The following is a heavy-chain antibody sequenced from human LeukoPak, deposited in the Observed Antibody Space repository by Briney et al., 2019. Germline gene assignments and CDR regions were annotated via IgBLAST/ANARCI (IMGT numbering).Heavy chain of an antibody. J-gene: IGHJ6*02. CDR1: GGSISSYY. V-gene: IGHV4-59*01. CDR3: ARLNRDFWSGSFYYGMDV. D-gene: IGHD3-3*01. CDR2: IYYSGST. Sequence: SETLSLTCTVSGGSISSYYWSWIRQPPGKGLEWIGYIYYSGSTNYNPSLESRVTISVDTSKNQFSLKLSSVTAADTAVYYCARLNRDFWSGSFYYGMDVWGQGTTVTVSS.